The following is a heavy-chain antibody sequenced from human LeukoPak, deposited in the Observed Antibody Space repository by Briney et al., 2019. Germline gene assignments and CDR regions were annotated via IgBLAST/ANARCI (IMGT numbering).Heavy chain of an antibody. V-gene: IGHV3-7*03. CDR1: GFTFSSYW. CDR3: ARSNIVVVPAAIWFDY. J-gene: IGHJ4*02. D-gene: IGHD2-2*01. CDR2: IKQDGSEK. Sequence: GGSLRLSCAASGFTFSSYWMNWVRQAPGKGLEWVANIKQDGSEKYYVDSVKGRFTISRDNAKNSLYLQMNSLRAEDTAVYYCARSNIVVVPAAIWFDYWGQGTLVTASS.